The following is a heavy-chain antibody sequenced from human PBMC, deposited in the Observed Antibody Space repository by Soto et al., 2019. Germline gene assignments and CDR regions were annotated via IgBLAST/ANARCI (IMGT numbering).Heavy chain of an antibody. V-gene: IGHV3-23*01. CDR2: ISGSGGST. CDR3: AKSIVATSYFDY. J-gene: IGHJ4*02. D-gene: IGHD5-12*01. CDR1: GFTFSSYA. Sequence: LRLSCAASGFTFSSYAMSWVRQAPGKGLEWVSAISGSGGSTYYADSVKGRFTISRDNSKNTLYLQMNSLRAEDTAVYYCAKSIVATSYFDYWGQGTLVTVSS.